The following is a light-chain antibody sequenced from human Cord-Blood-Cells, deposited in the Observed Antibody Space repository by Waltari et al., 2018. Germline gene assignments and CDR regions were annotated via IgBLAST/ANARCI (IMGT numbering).Light chain of an antibody. CDR3: LLSYSGAWV. CDR2: ETS. V-gene: IGLV7-46*01. CDR1: TGAVTSGHY. Sequence: QAVVTQEPSLTVSPGGTVTLTCGSSTGAVTSGHYPYWFQQKPGQAPRTLIYETSNKPSWTPARVSGFLLGGKAALTLSGAQPEDEAEYYCLLSYSGAWVFGGGTKLTVL. J-gene: IGLJ3*02.